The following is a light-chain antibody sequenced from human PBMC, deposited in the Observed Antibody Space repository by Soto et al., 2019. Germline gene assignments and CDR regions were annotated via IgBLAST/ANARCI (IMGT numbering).Light chain of an antibody. V-gene: IGKV1-5*01. CDR2: DAS. Sequence: DIQITQSPSTLSASVGDSVTMSCRASQNIRNWLAWYQQKPGKAPNHLIYDASSLKSGVPARFSGSGSGTEFTLTISSLQPDDFATYYCQQYNTYSTFGQGTHWRL. CDR3: QQYNTYST. J-gene: IGKJ5*01. CDR1: QNIRNW.